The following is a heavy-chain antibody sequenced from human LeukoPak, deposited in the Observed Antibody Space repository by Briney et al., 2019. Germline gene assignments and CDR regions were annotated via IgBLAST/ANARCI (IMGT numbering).Heavy chain of an antibody. J-gene: IGHJ5*02. V-gene: IGHV1-46*01. CDR3: ARDHGDYEAIDNWFDP. D-gene: IGHD4-17*01. Sequence: ASVKVSCKASGYTFTSYYMHWVRQAPGQGLEWMGIINPSGGSTSYAQKFQGRVTMTRDTSTSTVYMELSSLRSEDTAVYYCARDHGDYEAIDNWFDPGAGEPWSPSPQ. CDR2: INPSGGST. CDR1: GYTFTSYY.